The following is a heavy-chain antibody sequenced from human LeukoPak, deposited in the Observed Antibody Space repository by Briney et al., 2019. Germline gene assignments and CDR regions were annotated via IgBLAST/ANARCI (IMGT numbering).Heavy chain of an antibody. D-gene: IGHD6-13*01. CDR1: GGSISNYY. J-gene: IGHJ3*02. Sequence: SETLSLTCTVSGGSISNYYWSWIRQPPGKGLEWIGYIYYSGSTNYNPSLKSRVTISVDTSKNQFSLKLSSVTAADTAVYYCARGGASSSWYHDAFDIWGQGTMVTVSS. CDR3: ARGGASSSWYHDAFDI. V-gene: IGHV4-59*01. CDR2: IYYSGST.